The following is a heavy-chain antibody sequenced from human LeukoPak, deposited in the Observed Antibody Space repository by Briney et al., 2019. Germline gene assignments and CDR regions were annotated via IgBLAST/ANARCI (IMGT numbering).Heavy chain of an antibody. CDR2: IYSGGST. CDR1: GFTVSSNY. D-gene: IGHD1-1*01. CDR3: AREQLEGGEYFDY. J-gene: IGHJ4*02. V-gene: IGHV3-53*01. Sequence: GGSLRLSCAASGFTVSSNYMSWVRQAPGKGLEWVSVIYSGGSTYYADSVKGRFTISRDNSKNTLYLQMNSLRAEDTAVYYCAREQLEGGEYFDYWGQGTLVTVSS.